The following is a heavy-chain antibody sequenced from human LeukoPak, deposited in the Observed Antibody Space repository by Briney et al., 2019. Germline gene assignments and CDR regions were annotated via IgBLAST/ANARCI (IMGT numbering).Heavy chain of an antibody. V-gene: IGHV1-69*04. J-gene: IGHJ4*02. CDR3: ARNLYGSDSPLGG. CDR1: GGTFSSYA. Sequence: SVKVSCKASGGTFSSYAISWVRQAPGQGLEWMGRIIPILGIANYAQKFQGRVTITAEKSTSTAYMELSSLRSEDTAVYYCARNLYGSDSPLGGWGQGTLVTVSS. CDR2: IIPILGIA. D-gene: IGHD3-10*01.